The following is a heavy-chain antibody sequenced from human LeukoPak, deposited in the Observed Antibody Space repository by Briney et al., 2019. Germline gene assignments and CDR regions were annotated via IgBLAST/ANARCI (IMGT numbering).Heavy chain of an antibody. CDR2: IIAYNGNT. J-gene: IGHJ4*02. CDR3: ARGGYYYDSSGPYYFDY. Sequence: ASVKVSCKASGYTFTSYGISWVRQAPGQGLEWMVWIIAYNGNTNYAQKLHGRVTMTTDTSTSTAYMELRSLRSDDTAVYYCARGGYYYDSSGPYYFDYWGQGTLVTVSS. CDR1: GYTFTSYG. V-gene: IGHV1-18*01. D-gene: IGHD3-22*01.